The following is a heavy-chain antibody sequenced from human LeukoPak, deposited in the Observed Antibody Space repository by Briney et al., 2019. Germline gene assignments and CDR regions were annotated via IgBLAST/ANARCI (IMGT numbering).Heavy chain of an antibody. D-gene: IGHD3-10*01. CDR2: ISGSGGST. J-gene: IGHJ4*02. CDR3: ARDGGLLWFGNIDY. CDR1: GYTFSSYA. Sequence: PGGSLILSCAASGYTFSSYAMSWVRQAPGKGLEWVSAISGSGGSTYYADSVKGRFTISRDNSKNTLYLQMNSLRAEDTAVYYCARDGGLLWFGNIDYWGQGTLVTVSS. V-gene: IGHV3-23*01.